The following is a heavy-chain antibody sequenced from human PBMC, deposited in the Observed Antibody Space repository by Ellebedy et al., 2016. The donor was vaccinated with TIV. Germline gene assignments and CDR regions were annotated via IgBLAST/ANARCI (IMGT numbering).Heavy chain of an antibody. CDR1: GFTFSDHY. V-gene: IGHV3-72*01. D-gene: IGHD2-8*02. Sequence: GESLKISXAASGFTFSDHYMDWVRQAPGKGLEWVGRTRNKANSYTTEYAASVKGRFTISRDDSKNSLYLQMNSLKTEDTAVYYCARGPTGFDYWGQGTLVTVSS. CDR2: TRNKANSYTT. J-gene: IGHJ4*02. CDR3: ARGPTGFDY.